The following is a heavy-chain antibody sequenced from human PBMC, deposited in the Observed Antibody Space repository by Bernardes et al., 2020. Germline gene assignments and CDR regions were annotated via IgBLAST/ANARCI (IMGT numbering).Heavy chain of an antibody. V-gene: IGHV2-5*02. CDR2: IYWDEDK. D-gene: IGHD4-17*01. J-gene: IGHJ6*02. Sequence: SGPTLVKPTQTLTLTCTFSGFSLSTSGVGVGWIRQPPGKALEWLALIYWDEDKRYSPSLKRRLTITKDTSKNQVVLTMTNMDPVDTATYYCAHRRGGWDYGDYGVWGQGTTVTVS. CDR1: GFSLSTSGVG. CDR3: AHRRGGWDYGDYGV.